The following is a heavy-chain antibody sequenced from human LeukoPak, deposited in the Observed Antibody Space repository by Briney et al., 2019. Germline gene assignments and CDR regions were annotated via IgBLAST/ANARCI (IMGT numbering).Heavy chain of an antibody. CDR2: IKWDGGRT. D-gene: IGHD6-13*01. CDR3: ARTAIAAAAFYNWFDP. V-gene: IGHV3-20*04. J-gene: IGHJ5*02. Sequence: GGSLRLSCAASGFTFDDHGMSWVRQAPGKGLEWVSGIKWDGGRTGYADSVKGRFTISRDNAKNSLYLQMNSLRAEDTAVYYCARTAIAAAAFYNWFDPWGQGTLVTVSS. CDR1: GFTFDDHG.